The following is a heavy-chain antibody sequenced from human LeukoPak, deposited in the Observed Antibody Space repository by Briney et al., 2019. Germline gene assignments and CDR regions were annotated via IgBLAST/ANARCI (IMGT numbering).Heavy chain of an antibody. CDR1: GYSFTGYY. D-gene: IGHD2-15*01. Sequence: GASVKVSCKASGYSFTGYYMHWVRQAPGQGLEWMGWINPNRGVTNYAQKFQGLVTMTRDTSISTVYMELSRLTSDDTAVYYCVRDTPEGVRRCTGTSCHAFDHWGQGTLVTVSS. V-gene: IGHV1-2*04. CDR3: VRDTPEGVRRCTGTSCHAFDH. CDR2: INPNRGVT. J-gene: IGHJ4*02.